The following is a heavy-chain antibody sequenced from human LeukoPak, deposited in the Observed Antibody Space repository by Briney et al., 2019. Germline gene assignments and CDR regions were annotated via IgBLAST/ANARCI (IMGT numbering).Heavy chain of an antibody. CDR1: GGSISSGDYY. Sequence: SETLSLTCSVSGGSISSGDYYWSWIRQPPGKGLEWIGYIYYSGSTYYNPSLKSRVTISVDTSKNQFSLELSSVTAADTAVYYCAREDSSGYYAIWGQGTMVTVSS. CDR2: IYYSGST. CDR3: AREDSSGYYAI. D-gene: IGHD3-22*01. V-gene: IGHV4-30-4*01. J-gene: IGHJ3*02.